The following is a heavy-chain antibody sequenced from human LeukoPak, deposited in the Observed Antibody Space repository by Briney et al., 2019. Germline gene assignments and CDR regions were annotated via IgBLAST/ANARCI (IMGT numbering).Heavy chain of an antibody. D-gene: IGHD5-12*01. J-gene: IGHJ4*02. V-gene: IGHV4-30-2*01. CDR3: ARRGGGYDYVFDY. CDR2: IYHNRST. CDR1: GRSITCGGYT. Sequence: PSQTLSLNCAISGRSITCGGYTRSWIQPPPEKSLPWSGDIYHNRSTNYNPSLKIRVTISVDRSTNLFSLKLSSVTAADTAVYYCARRGGGYDYVFDYWGQGTLVTVSS.